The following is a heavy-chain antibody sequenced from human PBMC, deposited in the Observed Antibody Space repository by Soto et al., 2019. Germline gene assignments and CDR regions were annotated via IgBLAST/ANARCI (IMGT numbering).Heavy chain of an antibody. CDR2: ISSDGSNK. V-gene: IGHV3-30-3*01. CDR3: ARDDEGGRDCDLGY. D-gene: IGHD1-26*01. CDR1: GFTFSSHA. J-gene: IGHJ4*02. Sequence: QVQLVESGGGVVQPGRSLRLSCAVSGFTFSSHAMHWVRQAPGKGLEWVTLISSDGSNKYYADSVKGRFTTSRDNSKNKIYLQMNRLRVADTAVYYCARDDEGGRDCDLGYWGQGALVTVSS.